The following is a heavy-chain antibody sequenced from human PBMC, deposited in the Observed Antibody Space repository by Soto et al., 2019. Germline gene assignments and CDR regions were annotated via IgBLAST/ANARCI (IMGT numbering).Heavy chain of an antibody. CDR3: ARVRFLPLEEDYYYRMDV. CDR1: GGTFSSYA. Sequence: SVKVSCKASGGTFSSYAISWVRQAPGQGLEWMGGIIPIFGTANYAQKFQGRVTITADESTSTAYMELSSLRSEDTAVYYCARVRFLPLEEDYYYRMDVWGQGTKVPVSS. D-gene: IGHD3-3*01. CDR2: IIPIFGTA. V-gene: IGHV1-69*13. J-gene: IGHJ6*02.